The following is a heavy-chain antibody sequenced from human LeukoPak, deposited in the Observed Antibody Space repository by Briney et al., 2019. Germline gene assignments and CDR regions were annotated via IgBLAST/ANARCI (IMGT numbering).Heavy chain of an antibody. CDR2: ISSSSSYI. D-gene: IGHD1-7*01. Sequence: GGSLGLSCAASGFTFSSYSMNWVRQAPGKGLEWVSSISSSSSYIYYADSVKGRFTISRDNAKNSLYLQMNSLRAEDTAVYYCARDWELRLLYGMDVWGQGTTVTVSS. J-gene: IGHJ6*02. CDR1: GFTFSSYS. CDR3: ARDWELRLLYGMDV. V-gene: IGHV3-21*01.